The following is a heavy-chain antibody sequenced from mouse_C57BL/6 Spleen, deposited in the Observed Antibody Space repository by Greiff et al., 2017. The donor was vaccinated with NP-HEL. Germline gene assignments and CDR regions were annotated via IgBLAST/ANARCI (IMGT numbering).Heavy chain of an antibody. CDR3: GRPPPYDYDRGFFDY. J-gene: IGHJ2*01. CDR1: GYTFTDHT. V-gene: IGHV1-78*01. CDR2: IYPRDGST. Sequence: QVQLQQSDAELVKPGASVKISCKVSGYTFTDHTIHWMKQRPEQGLEWIGYIYPRDGSTKYNEKFKGKATLTADKSSSTAYMQLNSLTSEDSAVYYCGRPPPYDYDRGFFDYWGKGTTLTVSS. D-gene: IGHD2-4*01.